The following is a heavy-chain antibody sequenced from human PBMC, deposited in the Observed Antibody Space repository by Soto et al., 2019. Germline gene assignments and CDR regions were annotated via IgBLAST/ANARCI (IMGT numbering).Heavy chain of an antibody. CDR2: IYPGDSDT. CDR3: ARTVRAVIITAYGMDV. V-gene: IGHV5-51*01. D-gene: IGHD3-10*01. J-gene: IGHJ6*02. Sequence: PGEALKISLKGSWYSFTRYWVGLGGQIAGEGLEWMGIIYPGDSDTRYSPSFQGQVTISADKSISTAYLQWSSLKASDTAMYYCARTVRAVIITAYGMDVWGQGTTVTVSS. CDR1: WYSFTRYW.